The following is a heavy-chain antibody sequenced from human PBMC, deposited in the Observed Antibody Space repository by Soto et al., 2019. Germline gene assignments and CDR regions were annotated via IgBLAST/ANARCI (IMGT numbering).Heavy chain of an antibody. J-gene: IGHJ4*02. CDR1: GFSFRSYG. D-gene: IGHD3-3*01. CDR2: ISNEGSSQ. V-gene: IGHV3-30*18. Sequence: QVQLVESGGGVVQPGTSLRLSCAASGFSFRSYGMHWVRQAPGKGLEWLAVISNEGSSQHYADSVKGRFTISRDNAEKTLSLLMDSLRPEDTAVYYCAKTITTLGMSSSSGRGALIDNWGQGTLVTVSS. CDR3: AKTITTLGMSSSSGRGALIDN.